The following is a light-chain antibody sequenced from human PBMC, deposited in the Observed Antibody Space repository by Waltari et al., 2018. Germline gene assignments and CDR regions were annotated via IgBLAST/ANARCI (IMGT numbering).Light chain of an antibody. CDR3: QQYSSPPLT. CDR2: VAS. V-gene: IGKV3-20*01. Sequence: EIVLTQSPGTLSLSPGERATLFCRASQSVDNDYVAGYQQKPGQAPRLLMFVASSRATGIPARFSGSGSGTDFTLTISRLEPEDVAVYYCQQYSSPPLTFGGGTRVEI. CDR1: QSVDNDY. J-gene: IGKJ4*01.